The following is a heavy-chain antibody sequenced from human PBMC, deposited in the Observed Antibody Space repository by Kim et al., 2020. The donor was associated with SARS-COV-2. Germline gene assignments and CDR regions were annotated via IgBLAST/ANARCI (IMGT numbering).Heavy chain of an antibody. V-gene: IGHV3-48*02. CDR3: ARGGIFYDFWSGYEDYYGMDV. Sequence: GGSLRLSCAASGFTFSSYSMNWVRQAPGKGLEWVSYISSSSSTIYYADSVKGRFTISRDNAKNSLYLQMNSLRDEDTAVYYCARGGIFYDFWSGYEDYYGMDVWGQGTTVTVSS. CDR2: ISSSSSTI. CDR1: GFTFSSYS. J-gene: IGHJ6*02. D-gene: IGHD3-3*01.